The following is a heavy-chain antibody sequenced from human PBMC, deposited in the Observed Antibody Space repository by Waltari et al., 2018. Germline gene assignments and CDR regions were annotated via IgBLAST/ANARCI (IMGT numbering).Heavy chain of an antibody. CDR3: ARTYDSSGYLFYFDY. D-gene: IGHD3-22*01. J-gene: IGHJ4*02. Sequence: EVQLVASGGGLVKPGGSLRLSCAASGFNFSSYSMNWVRQAPGKGLEWVSSISSRSSYIYYADSMKGRFTISRDNAKNSLYLQMNSLRAEDTAVYYCARTYDSSGYLFYFDYWGQGTLVTVSS. V-gene: IGHV3-21*02. CDR1: GFNFSSYS. CDR2: ISSRSSYI.